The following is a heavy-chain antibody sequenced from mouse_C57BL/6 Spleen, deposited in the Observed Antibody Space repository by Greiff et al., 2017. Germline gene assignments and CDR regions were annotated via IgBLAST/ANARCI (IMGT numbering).Heavy chain of an antibody. CDR3: ARQKGAGTGDWYFDV. CDR1: EYEFPSHD. Sequence: EVKLVESGGGLVQPGESLKLSCESNEYEFPSHDMSWVRKTPEKRLELVAAINSDGGSTYYPDTMERRFIISRDNTKKTLYLQMSSLRSEDTALYYCARQKGAGTGDWYFDVWGTGTTVTVSS. V-gene: IGHV5-2*01. D-gene: IGHD4-1*01. J-gene: IGHJ1*03. CDR2: INSDGGST.